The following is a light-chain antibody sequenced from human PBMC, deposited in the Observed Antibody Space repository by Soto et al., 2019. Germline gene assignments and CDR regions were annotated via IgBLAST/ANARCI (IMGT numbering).Light chain of an antibody. CDR2: KAS. J-gene: IGKJ1*01. V-gene: IGKV1-5*03. CDR3: QQYNSYWT. Sequence: DIQMTHSPSTLSASVGDRVTITCRASQSISNWLAWYQQKPGKAPKLLIYKASTLESGVPSRFSGRGSGTEFTLTISSLQPDDFATYYCQQYNSYWTFGQGTKVEIK. CDR1: QSISNW.